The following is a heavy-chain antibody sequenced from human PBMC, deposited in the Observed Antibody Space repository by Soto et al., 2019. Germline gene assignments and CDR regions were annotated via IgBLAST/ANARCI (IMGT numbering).Heavy chain of an antibody. J-gene: IGHJ6*03. CDR3: ARARYCSSTSCSPYYYYYYMDV. CDR1: GGSISSYY. D-gene: IGHD2-2*01. V-gene: IGHV4-59*01. CDR2: IYYSGST. Sequence: PSETLSLTCTVSGGSISSYYWSWIRQPPGKGLEWIGYIYYSGSTNYNPSLKSRVTISVDTSKNQFSLKLSSVTAADTAVYYCARARYCSSTSCSPYYYYYYMDVWGKGTTVTVSS.